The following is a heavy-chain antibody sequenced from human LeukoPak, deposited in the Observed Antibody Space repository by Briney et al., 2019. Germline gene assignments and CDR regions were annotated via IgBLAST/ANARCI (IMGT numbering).Heavy chain of an antibody. CDR3: ARGIGDYDAFDV. CDR1: GFTFSSYS. CDR2: ISGGGSYI. J-gene: IGHJ3*01. V-gene: IGHV3-21*01. D-gene: IGHD4-17*01. Sequence: GGSLRLSCSVSGFTFSSYSMNWVRQPPGKGLQWVSSISGGGSYIFYADSVERRFSFSRDNAKNSVFLQMNSLRAEDTAVYYCARGIGDYDAFDVWGHGRRATVAS.